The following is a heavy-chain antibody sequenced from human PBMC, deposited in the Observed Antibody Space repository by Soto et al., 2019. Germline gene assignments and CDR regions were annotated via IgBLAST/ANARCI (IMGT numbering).Heavy chain of an antibody. D-gene: IGHD4-17*01. CDR1: GYTFTSYG. CDR2: ISAYNGNT. Sequence: QVQLVQSGAEVKKPGASVKVSCKASGYTFTSYGISWVRQAPGQGLESMGWISAYNGNTNYAQKLQGRGTGTXXTSTSTGYMELRSLRSDDTAGYYCARGTTVETGTYWGQGTLVTVSS. J-gene: IGHJ4*02. V-gene: IGHV1-18*01. CDR3: ARGTTVETGTY.